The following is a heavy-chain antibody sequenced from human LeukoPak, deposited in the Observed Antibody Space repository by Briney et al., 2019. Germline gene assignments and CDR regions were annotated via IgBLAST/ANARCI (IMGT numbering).Heavy chain of an antibody. CDR1: GGSISSSSYY. CDR3: ASWFGELYTNWFDP. J-gene: IGHJ5*02. V-gene: IGHV4-39*06. Sequence: SETLSLTCTVSGGSISSSSYYWSWIRQPPGKGLEWIGEINHIGSTNYNPSLKSRVTISVDTSRNQFALKLSSVTAADTAVYYCASWFGELYTNWFDPWGQGTPVTVSS. CDR2: INHIGST. D-gene: IGHD3-10*01.